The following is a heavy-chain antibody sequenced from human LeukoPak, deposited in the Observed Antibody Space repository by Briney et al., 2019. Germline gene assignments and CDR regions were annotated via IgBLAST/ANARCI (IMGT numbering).Heavy chain of an antibody. D-gene: IGHD4-17*01. Sequence: SETLSLTCTVSGGSISSYYWSWIRQPPGKGLEWIAYIYYSGSTNYNPSLKSRVTISVDTSKNQFSLKLSSVTAADTAVYYCARALYGDYGEDYSYYMAVWGKGTTVTISS. CDR1: GGSISSYY. CDR3: ARALYGDYGEDYSYYMAV. J-gene: IGHJ6*03. CDR2: IYYSGST. V-gene: IGHV4-59*01.